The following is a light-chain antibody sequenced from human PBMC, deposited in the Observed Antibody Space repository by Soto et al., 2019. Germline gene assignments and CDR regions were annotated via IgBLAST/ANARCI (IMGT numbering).Light chain of an antibody. CDR3: QQDESYPLT. CDR2: GTS. J-gene: IGKJ5*01. V-gene: IGKV1D-16*01. Sequence: DIQMTQSPSSLSASVGDRVTITCRASQGIRNLLVWYQQKPEKAPKSLIYGTSNLESWVPSRFSGRGSGTDYTLTLSRLHPEDFAPYYFQQDESYPLTFGQGTRL. CDR1: QGIRNL.